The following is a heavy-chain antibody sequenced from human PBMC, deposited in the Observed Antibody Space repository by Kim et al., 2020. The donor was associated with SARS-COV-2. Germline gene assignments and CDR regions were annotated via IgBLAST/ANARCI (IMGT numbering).Heavy chain of an antibody. CDR3: ARGDGGSGSYGDFDY. J-gene: IGHJ4*02. V-gene: IGHV1-46*01. Sequence: QKFQGRVTMTRDTSTSTVYMELSSLRSEDTAVYYCARGDGGSGSYGDFDYWGQGTLVTVSP. D-gene: IGHD1-26*01.